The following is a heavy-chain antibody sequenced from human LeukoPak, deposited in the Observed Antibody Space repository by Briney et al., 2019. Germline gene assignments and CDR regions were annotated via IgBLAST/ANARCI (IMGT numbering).Heavy chain of an antibody. CDR2: ISSSGTTI. Sequence: GGSLRLSCAASGFTFSSYEVNWVRQAPGKGLEWVSYISSSGTTIYYADSVKGRFTISRDNAKNSLYLQMNSLRAEDTAVYYCARLLAILSYWGQGTLVTVSS. D-gene: IGHD3-3*01. V-gene: IGHV3-48*03. J-gene: IGHJ4*02. CDR3: ARLLAILSY. CDR1: GFTFSSYE.